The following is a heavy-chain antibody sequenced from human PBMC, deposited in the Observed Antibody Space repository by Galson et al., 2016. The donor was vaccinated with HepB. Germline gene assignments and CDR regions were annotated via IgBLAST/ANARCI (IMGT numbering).Heavy chain of an antibody. CDR2: INHRRNT. CDR3: ARQRRTTIFGVGSLGWFDP. Sequence: SETLSLTCAVYGGSFSGYYWSWIRQPPGKGLEWIGEINHRRNTNCNPSLKSRVTISVDTSKSQFSLNLSSVTAADTAVYYCARQRRTTIFGVGSLGWFDPWGQGTLVTVSS. J-gene: IGHJ5*02. CDR1: GGSFSGYY. D-gene: IGHD3-3*01. V-gene: IGHV4-34*01.